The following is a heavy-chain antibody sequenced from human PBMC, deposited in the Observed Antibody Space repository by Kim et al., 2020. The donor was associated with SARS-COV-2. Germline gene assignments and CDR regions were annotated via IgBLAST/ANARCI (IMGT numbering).Heavy chain of an antibody. V-gene: IGHV6-1*01. CDR2: TYYRSKWYN. Sequence: SQTLSLTCAISGDSVSSNSAAWNWIRQSPSRGLEWLGRTYYRSKWYNDYAVSVKSRITINPDTSKNQFSLQLNSVTPEDTAVYYCAREEEGDCSSTSCYSDPGRWFDPWGQGTLVTVSS. D-gene: IGHD2-2*01. CDR1: GDSVSSNSAA. J-gene: IGHJ5*02. CDR3: AREEEGDCSSTSCYSDPGRWFDP.